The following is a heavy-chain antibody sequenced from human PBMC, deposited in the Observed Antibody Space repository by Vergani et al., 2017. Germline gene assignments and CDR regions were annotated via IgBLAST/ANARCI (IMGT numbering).Heavy chain of an antibody. CDR1: GGTFSSYA. J-gene: IGHJ6*02. CDR2: IIPIFGTA. Sequence: QVQLVQSGAEVKKPGSSVKVSCKASGGTFSSYAISWVRQAPGQGLEWMGGIIPIFGTANYAQKFQGRVTITADESTSTAYMELSSLRSEDTAVYYCAREDYGDYEPYYYYYGMDGWGQGTTVTVSS. V-gene: IGHV1-69*12. D-gene: IGHD4-17*01. CDR3: AREDYGDYEPYYYYYGMDG.